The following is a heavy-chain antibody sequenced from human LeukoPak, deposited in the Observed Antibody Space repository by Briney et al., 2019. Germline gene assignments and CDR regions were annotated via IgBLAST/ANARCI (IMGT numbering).Heavy chain of an antibody. CDR2: IYYSGST. Sequence: KPSETLSLTCTVSGGSLSSYYWSWIRQPPGKGLEWIGYIYYSGSTNYNPSLKSRVTISVDTSKNQFSLKLSSVTAADTAVYYCARVSGSSWSAEYFQHWGQGTLVTVSS. V-gene: IGHV4-59*01. J-gene: IGHJ1*01. D-gene: IGHD6-13*01. CDR3: ARVSGSSWSAEYFQH. CDR1: GGSLSSYY.